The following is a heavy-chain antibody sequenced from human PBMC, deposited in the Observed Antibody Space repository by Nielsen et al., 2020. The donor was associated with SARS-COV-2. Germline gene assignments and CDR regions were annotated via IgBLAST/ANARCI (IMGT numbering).Heavy chain of an antibody. D-gene: IGHD4-17*01. CDR3: ARDIGFPGDYGDYYWFDP. V-gene: IGHV3-30*03. J-gene: IGHJ5*02. CDR2: ISYDGSNK. Sequence: GESLKISCAASGFIFRSYGMHWVRQAPGKGLEWVAVISYDGSNKYYADSVKGRFTITRDISKNTLYLQMNSLRAEDTAVYYCARDIGFPGDYGDYYWFDPWGQGTLVTVSS. CDR1: GFIFRSYG.